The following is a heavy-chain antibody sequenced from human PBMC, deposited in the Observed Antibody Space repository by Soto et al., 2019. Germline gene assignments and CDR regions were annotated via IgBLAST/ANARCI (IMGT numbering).Heavy chain of an antibody. D-gene: IGHD6-19*01. Sequence: PGGSLRLSCAASGFTFSSYGIHWVRQAPGKGLEWVAVIWYDGSNKYYADSVKGRFTISRDNSKNTLYLQMNSLRAEDMAVYYCARSAAVAGLDYWGQGTMVTVYS. CDR2: IWYDGSNK. J-gene: IGHJ4*02. V-gene: IGHV3-33*01. CDR3: ARSAAVAGLDY. CDR1: GFTFSSYG.